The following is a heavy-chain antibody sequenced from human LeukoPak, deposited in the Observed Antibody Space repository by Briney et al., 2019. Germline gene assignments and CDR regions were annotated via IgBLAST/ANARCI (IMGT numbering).Heavy chain of an antibody. D-gene: IGHD3-10*01. Sequence: PSQTLSLTCAVSGGSISSGGYSWSWIRQPPGKGLEWIGYIYHSGSTYYNPSLKSRVTISVDRSKNQFSLKLSSVTAADTAVYYCARGKLLWFGELFDYWGQGTLVTVSS. CDR3: ARGKLLWFGELFDY. CDR2: IYHSGST. V-gene: IGHV4-30-2*01. CDR1: GGSISSGGYS. J-gene: IGHJ4*02.